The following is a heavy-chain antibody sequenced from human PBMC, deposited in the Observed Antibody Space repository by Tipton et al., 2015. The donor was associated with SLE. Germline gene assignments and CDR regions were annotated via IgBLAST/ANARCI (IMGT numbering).Heavy chain of an antibody. J-gene: IGHJ4*02. V-gene: IGHV3-30-3*01. CDR3: AREAAGSFDY. D-gene: IGHD6-13*01. Sequence: SLRLSCAASGFTFSSYAMHWVRQAPGKGLEWVAVISYDGSNKYYADSVKGRFTISRDNAKNSLYLQMNSLRVEDTAVYYCAREAAGSFDYWGQGTLVTVSS. CDR2: ISYDGSNK. CDR1: GFTFSSYA.